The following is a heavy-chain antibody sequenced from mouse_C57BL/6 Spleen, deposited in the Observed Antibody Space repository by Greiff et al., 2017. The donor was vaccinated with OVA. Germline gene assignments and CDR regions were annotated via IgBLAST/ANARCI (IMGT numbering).Heavy chain of an antibody. D-gene: IGHD1-1*01. CDR3: TRDDYYGSSRGYFDV. J-gene: IGHJ1*03. CDR1: GFTFSSYA. Sequence: DVQLVESGEGLVKPGGSLKLSCAASGFTFSSYAMSWVRQTPEKRLEWVAYISSGGDYIYYADTVKGRFTISRDNARNTLYLQMSSLKSEDTAMYYCTRDDYYGSSRGYFDVWGTGTTVTVSS. V-gene: IGHV5-9-1*02. CDR2: ISSGGDYI.